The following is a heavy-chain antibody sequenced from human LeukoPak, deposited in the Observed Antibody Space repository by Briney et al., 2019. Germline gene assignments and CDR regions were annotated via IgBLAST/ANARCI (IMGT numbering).Heavy chain of an antibody. V-gene: IGHV4-39*07. J-gene: IGHJ4*02. CDR2: IYYSGST. CDR3: ARVGLYVDY. Sequence: GSLRLSCAASGFTFSSYAMSWIRQPPGKGLEWIGSIYYSGSTYYNPSLKSRVTISVDTSKNQFSLKLSSVTAADTAVYYCARVGLYVDYWGQGTLVTVSS. D-gene: IGHD2-2*02. CDR1: GFTFSSYA.